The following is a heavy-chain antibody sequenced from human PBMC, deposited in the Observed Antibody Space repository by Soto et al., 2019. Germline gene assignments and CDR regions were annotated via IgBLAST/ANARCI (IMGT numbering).Heavy chain of an antibody. D-gene: IGHD3-3*01. CDR2: IYSSGST. CDR3: ARGQRFSDWFDP. Sequence: ETLSLTCTVTGGAISGYYWTWIRQSDGEGLEWIGRIYSSGSTNYNPSLKSRVTISLDTSMNYFSLRLSSVTAADTAVYYCARGQRFSDWFDPWGQGTLVTVSS. CDR1: GGAISGYY. J-gene: IGHJ5*02. V-gene: IGHV4-4*07.